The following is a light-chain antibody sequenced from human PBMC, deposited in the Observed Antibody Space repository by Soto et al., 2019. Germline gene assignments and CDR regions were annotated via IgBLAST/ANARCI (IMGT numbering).Light chain of an antibody. V-gene: IGKV3-20*01. CDR2: DAS. CDR1: QSVTNNY. CDR3: QQTAHSPLT. J-gene: IGKJ1*01. Sequence: EIVLTQSPGTLSLSPGERATLSCRASQSVTNNYVAWYQQKPGQAPRLLIHDASSRATGIPDRFSGGGSGTDFTLTISRLEPEDFAGYFCQQTAHSPLTFGQGTRVDIK.